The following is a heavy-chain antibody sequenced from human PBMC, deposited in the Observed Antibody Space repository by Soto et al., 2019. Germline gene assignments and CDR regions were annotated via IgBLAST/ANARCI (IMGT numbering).Heavy chain of an antibody. Sequence: QVQLQESGPGLVKPSGTLSLTCAVSGGSISSSNWWSWVRQPPGKGLEWIGEIYHSGNTNYNPSLKSRSTQSVNQSKNQFPLKLSPGTAAGTAGYYCARKGADYSNHGGDFDYWGQGTLVTVSS. J-gene: IGHJ4*02. CDR3: ARKGADYSNHGGDFDY. CDR2: IYHSGNT. CDR1: GGSISSSNW. D-gene: IGHD4-4*01. V-gene: IGHV4-4*02.